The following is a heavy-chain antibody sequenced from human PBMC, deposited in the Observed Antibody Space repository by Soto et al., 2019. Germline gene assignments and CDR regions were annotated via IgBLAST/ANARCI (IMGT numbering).Heavy chain of an antibody. Sequence: GGSLRLSCAASGFTFSNYAMSWVRQAPGKGLEWVSAISGSGGSTYYADSVKGRFTISRVNSKNTLYLQMNSLRAEDTAVYYCAKDRERSSPQTENYYFDYWGQGTLVTVSS. CDR3: AKDRERSSPQTENYYFDY. CDR1: GFTFSNYA. CDR2: ISGSGGST. D-gene: IGHD1-26*01. J-gene: IGHJ4*02. V-gene: IGHV3-23*01.